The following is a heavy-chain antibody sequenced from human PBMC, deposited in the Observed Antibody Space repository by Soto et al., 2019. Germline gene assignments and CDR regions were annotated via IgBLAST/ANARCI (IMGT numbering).Heavy chain of an antibody. CDR3: TRFYDSSGYYSQYDFDY. CDR2: IRSKAYGGTT. V-gene: IGHV3-49*03. D-gene: IGHD3-22*01. CDR1: GFTFGDYA. Sequence: GGSLRLSCTASGFTFGDYAMSWFRQAPGKGLEWVGFIRSKAYGGTTEYAASVKGRFTISRDDSKSIAYLQMNSLKTEDTAVYYCTRFYDSSGYYSQYDFDYWGQGTLVTVS. J-gene: IGHJ4*02.